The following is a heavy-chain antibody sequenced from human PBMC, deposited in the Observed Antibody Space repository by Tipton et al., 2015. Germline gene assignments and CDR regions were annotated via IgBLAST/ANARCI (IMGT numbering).Heavy chain of an antibody. CDR3: ARVKVATMLYYFDY. CDR1: GGSISSGKYY. V-gene: IGHV4-31*03. J-gene: IGHJ4*02. Sequence: TLSLTCTVSGGSISSGKYYWSWIRQHPGKGLEWIGSIYYSGNTYYNPSLKSRVTISVDTSKSQFSLKLTSVTAADTAVYYCARVKVATMLYYFDYWGQGTLVTVSS. D-gene: IGHD5-12*01. CDR2: IYYSGNT.